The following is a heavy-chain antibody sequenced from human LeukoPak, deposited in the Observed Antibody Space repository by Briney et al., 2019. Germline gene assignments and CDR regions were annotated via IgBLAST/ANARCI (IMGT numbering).Heavy chain of an antibody. CDR1: GYTFTSYA. CDR3: TTLDSHDY. CDR2: INAGKGNT. D-gene: IGHD2-15*01. J-gene: IGHJ4*02. V-gene: IGHV1-3*01. Sequence: ASVKVSCKASGYTFTSYAVHWVRQAPGQRLEWMGWINAGKGNTEYSQKFQGRVTITRDTSASTAYMELSSLRSEDTAVHYCTTLDSHDYWGQGTLVTVSS.